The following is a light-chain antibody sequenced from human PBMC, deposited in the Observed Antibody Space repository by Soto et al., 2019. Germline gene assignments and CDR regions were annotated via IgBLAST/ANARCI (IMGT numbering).Light chain of an antibody. CDR3: CSYAGSSTWV. V-gene: IGLV2-23*01. CDR2: EGS. J-gene: IGLJ3*02. CDR1: RSDVGSYNL. Sequence: QSVLTQPASVSGSPGQSFTISCTGTRSDVGSYNLVSWYQQHPGKAPNLMIYEGSKRPSGVSNRFSGSKSGNTASLTISGLQAEDEADYYCCSYAGSSTWVFGGRTKLTVL.